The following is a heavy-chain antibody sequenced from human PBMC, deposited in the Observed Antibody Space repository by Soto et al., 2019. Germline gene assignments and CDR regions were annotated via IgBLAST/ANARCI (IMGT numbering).Heavy chain of an antibody. CDR2: IIPIFGTS. V-gene: IGHV1-69*01. Sequence: QVQLVQSGAEVKKPGSSVKVSCKASGGTFNNYAISWVRQAPGQGLEWMGGIIPIFGTSNYAQKFRGRVTFTADESTSTTYMELSSLRSEDTAVYYCARLVVPDVIDVSWFDPWGQGTLVTVSS. CDR3: ARLVVPDVIDVSWFDP. J-gene: IGHJ5*02. D-gene: IGHD2-2*01. CDR1: GGTFNNYA.